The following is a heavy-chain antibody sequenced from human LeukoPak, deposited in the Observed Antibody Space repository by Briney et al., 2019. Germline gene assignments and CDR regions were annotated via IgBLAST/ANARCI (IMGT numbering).Heavy chain of an antibody. Sequence: GRSLRLSCAASGFTFSSYGMHWVRQAPGKGLEWVAVIWYDGSNKYYADSVKGRFTISRDNSKNTLYLQMNSLRAEDTAVYYCARESTMVRGAPIDYWGQGTLVTVPS. D-gene: IGHD3-10*01. CDR3: ARESTMVRGAPIDY. CDR1: GFTFSSYG. J-gene: IGHJ4*02. V-gene: IGHV3-33*01. CDR2: IWYDGSNK.